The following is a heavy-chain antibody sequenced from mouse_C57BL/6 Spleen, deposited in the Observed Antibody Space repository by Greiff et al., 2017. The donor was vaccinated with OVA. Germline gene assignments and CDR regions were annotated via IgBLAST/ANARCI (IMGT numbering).Heavy chain of an antibody. D-gene: IGHD2-4*01. J-gene: IGHJ4*01. CDR1: GYTFTSYW. CDR2: INPSNGGT. Sequence: QVQLQQPGTELVKPGASVKLSCKASGYTFTSYWMHWVKQRPGQGLEWIGNINPSNGGTNYNEKFKSKATLTVDKSSSTAYMQLSSLTSEDSAVYYGARRVYDYDVPYAMDYWGQGTSVTVSS. CDR3: ARRVYDYDVPYAMDY. V-gene: IGHV1-53*01.